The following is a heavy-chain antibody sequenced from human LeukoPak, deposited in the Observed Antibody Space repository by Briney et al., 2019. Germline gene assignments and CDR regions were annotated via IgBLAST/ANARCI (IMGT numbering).Heavy chain of an antibody. Sequence: GASVKVSCKASGYTFSTYDISWVRQAPGQGLEWMGWISAYNANTNYAQKLQGRVTMTTDTSTSTAYMELRSLRSDDTAVYYCARSEAQDNWFDPWGQGTLVTVSS. V-gene: IGHV1-18*01. J-gene: IGHJ5*02. CDR2: ISAYNANT. CDR3: ARSEAQDNWFDP. CDR1: GYTFSTYD.